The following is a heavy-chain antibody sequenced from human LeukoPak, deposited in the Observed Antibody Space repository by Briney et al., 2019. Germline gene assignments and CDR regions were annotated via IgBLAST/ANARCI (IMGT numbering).Heavy chain of an antibody. CDR3: ARESEGNYYDSRGYYMDV. V-gene: IGHV1-2*02. CDR2: INPNSGGT. D-gene: IGHD3-22*01. J-gene: IGHJ6*03. CDR1: GYTFTVYY. Sequence: VASVKVSCKASGYTFTVYYMHWVPQAPGQALEWMGWINPNSGGTNYAQKFQGRVPMTRDTSISTAYMELSRLRSDDTAVYDCARESEGNYYDSRGYYMDVWRKEPTVTVSS.